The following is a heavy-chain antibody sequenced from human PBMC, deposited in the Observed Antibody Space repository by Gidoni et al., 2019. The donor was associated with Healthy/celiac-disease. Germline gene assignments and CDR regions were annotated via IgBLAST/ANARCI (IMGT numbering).Heavy chain of an antibody. Sequence: EVQLVESGGGLVQPGGSLRLSCSASGFTFSSYAMHGVRQAPGKGLEYVSAISSNGGSTYYADSVKGRFTISRDNSKNTLYLQMSSLRAEDTAVYYCVKDGKDTAMVGKYYYYYGMDVWGQGTTVTVSS. CDR3: VKDGKDTAMVGKYYYYYGMDV. CDR2: ISSNGGST. J-gene: IGHJ6*02. V-gene: IGHV3-64D*06. CDR1: GFTFSSYA. D-gene: IGHD5-18*01.